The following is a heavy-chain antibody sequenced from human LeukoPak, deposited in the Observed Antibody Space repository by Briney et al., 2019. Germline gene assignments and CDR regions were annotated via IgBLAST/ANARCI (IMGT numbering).Heavy chain of an antibody. D-gene: IGHD1-26*01. V-gene: IGHV3-48*03. J-gene: IGHJ4*02. Sequence: GGSLRLSCAASGFTFSGYEIIWVRQAPGKGLEWVSYISSSGSTIYYADSVEGRFTISRDNAKNSLYLQMNSLRAEDTAVYYCAREASGSYDYWGQGTLVTVSS. CDR2: ISSSGSTI. CDR3: AREASGSYDY. CDR1: GFTFSGYE.